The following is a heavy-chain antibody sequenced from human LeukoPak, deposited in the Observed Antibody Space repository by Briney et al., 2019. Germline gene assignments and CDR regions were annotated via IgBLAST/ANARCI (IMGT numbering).Heavy chain of an antibody. J-gene: IGHJ4*02. Sequence: GGSLRLSCEASGFTFSSYYMIWVRQAPGKGLEWVSVISVSGDWTYYADSVKGRFTISRDNSKNTLYLQMSSLRAEDTAVYHCVRGIAGFDSWGQGTLVTVSS. CDR2: ISVSGDWT. D-gene: IGHD6-13*01. V-gene: IGHV3-23*01. CDR3: VRGIAGFDS. CDR1: GFTFSSYY.